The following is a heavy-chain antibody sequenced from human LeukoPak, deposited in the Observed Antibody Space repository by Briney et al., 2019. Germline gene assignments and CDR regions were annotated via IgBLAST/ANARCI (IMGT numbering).Heavy chain of an antibody. CDR3: ARLLWSGKPYFDY. CDR2: LYWDDDK. V-gene: IGHV2-5*02. Sequence: SGPTLLNPTHTLTPTFTSTGSSLSTSGVGVGWIRQPPAKALEWLALLYWDDDKRCSPSLKNRPTITKDTAKNQVVLTMTNIDPVDTATYYCARLLWSGKPYFDYWGQGTLVTVSS. CDR1: GSSLSTSGVG. D-gene: IGHD3-10*01. J-gene: IGHJ4*02.